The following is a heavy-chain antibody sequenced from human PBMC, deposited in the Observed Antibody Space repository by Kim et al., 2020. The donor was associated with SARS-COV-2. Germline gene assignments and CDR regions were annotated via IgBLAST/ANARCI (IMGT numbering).Heavy chain of an antibody. V-gene: IGHV4-39*02. CDR3: ARPARDFEYSGYFDY. Sequence: SETLSLTCSVSGGSISSSNYYWGWIRQSPGRGLEWIGSIHYSGSTYYNPSLRSRVTISVDTAKNHFSLKLSSVTAADTAVYYCARPARDFEYSGYFDYWGQGALVTVSS. D-gene: IGHD3-22*01. CDR1: GGSISSSNYY. CDR2: IHYSGST. J-gene: IGHJ4*02.